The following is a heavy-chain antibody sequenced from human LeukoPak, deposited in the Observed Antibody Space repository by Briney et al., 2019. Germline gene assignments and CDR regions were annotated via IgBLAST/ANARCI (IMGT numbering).Heavy chain of an antibody. CDR2: ISSSSTI. Sequence: PGGSLRLSCAASGFTFSSYSMNWVRQAPGKGLEWVSYISSSSTIYYADSVKGRFTISRDNSKNTLYLQMNSLRAEDTAVYYCAKDVYYDSSLGAFDIWGQGTMVTVSS. D-gene: IGHD3-22*01. J-gene: IGHJ3*02. CDR1: GFTFSSYS. V-gene: IGHV3-48*01. CDR3: AKDVYYDSSLGAFDI.